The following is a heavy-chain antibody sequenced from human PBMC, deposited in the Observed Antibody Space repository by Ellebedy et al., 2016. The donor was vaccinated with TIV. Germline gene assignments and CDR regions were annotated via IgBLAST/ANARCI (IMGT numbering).Heavy chain of an antibody. CDR1: GFTFGDYA. Sequence: GGSLRLSCIGSGFTFGDYAMSWFRQAPGKGLEWVGFIRSTPYGGTPDYAASVKGRFIISRDDSKNIAYLQMDSLQTEDTAVYYCSRDSYGHTAPPFLWGQGTLVTVSS. D-gene: IGHD5-18*01. CDR3: SRDSYGHTAPPFL. CDR2: IRSTPYGGTP. J-gene: IGHJ1*01. V-gene: IGHV3-49*03.